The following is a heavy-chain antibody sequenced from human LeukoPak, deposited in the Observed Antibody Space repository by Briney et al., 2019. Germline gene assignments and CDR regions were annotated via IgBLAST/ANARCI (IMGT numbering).Heavy chain of an antibody. CDR3: ASTLGYCSSTSCSRDWFDP. J-gene: IGHJ5*02. CDR2: IYYSGST. V-gene: IGHV4-59*01. CDR1: GGSISSYY. Sequence: SETLSLTCTVSGGSISSYYWSWIRQPPGKGLEWIGYIYYSGSTNYNPSLKSRVTISVDTSKNQFSLKLSSVTAADTAVYYCASTLGYCSSTSCSRDWFDPWGQGTLVTVSS. D-gene: IGHD2-2*01.